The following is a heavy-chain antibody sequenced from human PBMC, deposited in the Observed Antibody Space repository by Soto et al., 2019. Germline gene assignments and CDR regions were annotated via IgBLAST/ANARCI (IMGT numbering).Heavy chain of an antibody. CDR2: IIPIFGTA. V-gene: IGHV1-69*13. CDR1: GGTFSSYA. D-gene: IGHD3-22*01. CDR3: ARDRRYYDSSGYYYFDY. Sequence: GASVKVSCKASGGTFSSYAISWVRQAPGQGLEWMGGIIPIFGTANYAQKFQGRVTITADESTSTAYMELSSLRSEDTAVYYCARDRRYYDSSGYYYFDYWGQGTLVTVSS. J-gene: IGHJ4*02.